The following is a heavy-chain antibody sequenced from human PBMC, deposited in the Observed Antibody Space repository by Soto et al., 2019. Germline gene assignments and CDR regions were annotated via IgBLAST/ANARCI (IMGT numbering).Heavy chain of an antibody. CDR1: GFTFSSYS. J-gene: IGHJ4*02. CDR2: ISSSSSYI. D-gene: IGHD6-19*01. V-gene: IGHV3-21*01. CDR3: AKSAGADRFSPLGPFDY. Sequence: EVQLVESGGGLVKPGRSLRLSCAASGFTFSSYSMNWVRQAPGKGLEWVSAISSSSSYIYYADSVKGRFTISRDNAKNSMYPQLNRMRAEDTAVFYCAKSAGADRFSPLGPFDYWGQVTLVTVSS.